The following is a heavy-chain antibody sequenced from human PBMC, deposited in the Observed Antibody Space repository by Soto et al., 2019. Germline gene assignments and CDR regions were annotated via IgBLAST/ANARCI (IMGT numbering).Heavy chain of an antibody. Sequence: GGSLRLSCAASGFTFSSYGMHWVRQAPGNGLEWVAVIWYDGSNKYYADSVKGRFTISRDNSKNTLYLQMNSLRAEDTAVYYCARSGAADDYGDYYFDYWGQGTLVTVSS. CDR2: IWYDGSNK. D-gene: IGHD4-17*01. CDR1: GFTFSSYG. V-gene: IGHV3-33*01. CDR3: ARSGAADDYGDYYFDY. J-gene: IGHJ4*02.